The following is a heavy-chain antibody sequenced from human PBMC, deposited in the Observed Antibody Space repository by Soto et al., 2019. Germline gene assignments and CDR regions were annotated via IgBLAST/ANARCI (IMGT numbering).Heavy chain of an antibody. CDR3: ARSAVVILGDAGDI. J-gene: IGHJ3*02. CDR2: MYSNGRT. V-gene: IGHV3-66*01. Sequence: EVQVVESGGGLVQPGGSLRLSCAASGFTVSANYMSWVRQAPGKGLEWVSLMYSNGRTFYTDSVKGRFSISRDNSKNTLDLQMTSLRAEDTAVYYCARSAVVILGDAGDIWGQGTMVIVS. CDR1: GFTVSANY. D-gene: IGHD2-21*01.